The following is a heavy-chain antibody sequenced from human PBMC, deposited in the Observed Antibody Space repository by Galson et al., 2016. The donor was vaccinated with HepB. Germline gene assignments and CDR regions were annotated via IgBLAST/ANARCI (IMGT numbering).Heavy chain of an antibody. V-gene: IGHV4-34*01. D-gene: IGHD3-3*01. Sequence: SETLSLTCAVYGGSFSGYYWGWIRQPPGKGLEWIGEISHSGNANYNPSPKSRVTISVDTSKNQFSLKLTSLTAADTAVYYCAREPSSTIFAVVHYYYMDVWGRGTTVTVSS. CDR2: ISHSGNA. CDR1: GGSFSGYY. CDR3: AREPSSTIFAVVHYYYMDV. J-gene: IGHJ6*03.